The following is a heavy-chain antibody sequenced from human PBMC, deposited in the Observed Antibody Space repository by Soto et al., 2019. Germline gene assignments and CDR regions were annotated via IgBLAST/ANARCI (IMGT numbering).Heavy chain of an antibody. CDR2: IWYDGSNK. J-gene: IGHJ6*02. D-gene: IGHD2-2*03. V-gene: IGHV3-33*01. CDR3: ARAGYCSSTSCYYYYGMDV. Sequence: SLILSYAASGFTFSSYGMHLVRQAPGKGLEWVAVIWYDGSNKYYADSVKGRFTISRDNSKNTLYLQMNSLRAEDTAVYYCARAGYCSSTSCYYYYGMDVWGQGTTVTVSS. CDR1: GFTFSSYG.